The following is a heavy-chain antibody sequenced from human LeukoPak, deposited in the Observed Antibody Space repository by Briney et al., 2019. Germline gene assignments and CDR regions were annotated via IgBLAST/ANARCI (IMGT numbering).Heavy chain of an antibody. J-gene: IGHJ4*02. CDR2: IYPGDSDT. D-gene: IGHD3-22*01. CDR1: GYSFTSYW. V-gene: IGHV5-51*01. CDR3: ARVHYYETSDWGNYFDY. Sequence: GESLKISCKGSGYSFTSYWIGWVRQMPGKGLEWMGIIYPGDSDTRYSPSFQGQVTFSADKSISTAYLQWSSLKASDTAMYYCARVHYYETSDWGNYFDYWGQGTLVTVSS.